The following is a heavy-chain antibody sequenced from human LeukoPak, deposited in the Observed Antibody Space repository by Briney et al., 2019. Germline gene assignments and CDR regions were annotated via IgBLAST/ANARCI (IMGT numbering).Heavy chain of an antibody. J-gene: IGHJ4*02. D-gene: IGHD3-10*01. V-gene: IGHV3-30*18. Sequence: GRSLRLSCAASGFTFSSYGMHWVRQAPGKGLEWVAVISYDGSNKYYADSVKGRFTISRDNSKNTLYLQMNSLRTEDTAVYYCAKTPKIRGVSNFDYWGQGTLVTVSS. CDR3: AKTPKIRGVSNFDY. CDR2: ISYDGSNK. CDR1: GFTFSSYG.